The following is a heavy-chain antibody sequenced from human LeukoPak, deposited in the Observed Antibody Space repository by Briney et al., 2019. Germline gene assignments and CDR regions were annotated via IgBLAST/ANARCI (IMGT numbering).Heavy chain of an antibody. V-gene: IGHV5-51*01. D-gene: IGHD1-7*01. CDR2: IYPGDSDT. J-gene: IGHJ4*02. CDR3: ARGSWDKLELLY. CDR1: GYSFTTYW. Sequence: PGESLQISCKGSGYSFTTYWIGWMRQMPGKGLECMGIIYPGDSDTRYSPSFQGQVTISADKSITTAYLQWSSLKASDTAVYYCARGSWDKLELLYWGQGTLVTVSS.